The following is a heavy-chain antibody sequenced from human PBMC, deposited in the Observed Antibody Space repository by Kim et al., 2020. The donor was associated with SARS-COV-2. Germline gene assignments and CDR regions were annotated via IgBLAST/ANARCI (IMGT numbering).Heavy chain of an antibody. V-gene: IGHV3-21*04. Sequence: GGSLRLSCAASGFTFSSYSMNWVRQAPGKGLEWVPSISSSSSYIYYADSVKGRFTISRDNAKNSLYLQMNSLRAEDTAVYYCARWQDCSSTSCYLVYYYGMDVWGQGTTVTVSS. J-gene: IGHJ6*02. CDR3: ARWQDCSSTSCYLVYYYGMDV. CDR1: GFTFSSYS. D-gene: IGHD2-2*01. CDR2: ISSSSSYI.